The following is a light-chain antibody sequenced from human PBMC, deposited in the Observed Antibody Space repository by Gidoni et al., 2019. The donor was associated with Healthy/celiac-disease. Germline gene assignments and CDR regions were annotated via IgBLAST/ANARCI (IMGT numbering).Light chain of an antibody. CDR1: NLGDKY. V-gene: IGLV3-1*01. Sequence: SYELTQPPSVSVSPGQTASITCSGDNLGDKYACWYQQKPGQSPVLVIYQDNKRPSGIPERFSGSNSGNTATLTISGTQAMDEADYYCQAWDSSTAVVFGGGTKLPVL. CDR2: QDN. CDR3: QAWDSSTAVV. J-gene: IGLJ2*01.